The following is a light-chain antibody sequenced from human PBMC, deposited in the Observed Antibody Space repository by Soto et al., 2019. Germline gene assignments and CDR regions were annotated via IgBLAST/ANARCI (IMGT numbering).Light chain of an antibody. CDR1: QSVSTS. CDR3: QVRDVWPS. J-gene: IGKJ1*01. CDR2: DAS. Sequence: IVLTQSPVTLAVSPGESAVLSRRASQSVSTSLAWYQHKPGQAPRLFIYDASKRAPGIPARFTGSGSGAHFTLTISSLEPEDIAVYYCQVRDVWPSFGQGTKVEIK. V-gene: IGKV3-11*01.